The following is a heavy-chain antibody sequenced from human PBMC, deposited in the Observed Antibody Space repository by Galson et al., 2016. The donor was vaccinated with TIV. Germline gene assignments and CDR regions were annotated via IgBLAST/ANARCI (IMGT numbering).Heavy chain of an antibody. V-gene: IGHV1-46*03. CDR2: IDPTYGGT. D-gene: IGHD7-27*01. J-gene: IGHJ4*02. CDR3: IRDLGRLRDF. CDR1: GNIFTRDY. Sequence: SVKVSCKASGNIFTRDYVHWVRQAPGQGLEWMGVIDPTYGGTTFAQKLQALVTMTRDTSTSTVYMEVSGLKSDDTAAYYCIRDLGRLRDFWGQGTLVTVSS.